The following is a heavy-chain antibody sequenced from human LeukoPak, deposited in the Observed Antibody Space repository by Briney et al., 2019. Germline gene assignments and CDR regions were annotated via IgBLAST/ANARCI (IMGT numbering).Heavy chain of an antibody. J-gene: IGHJ4*02. D-gene: IGHD2-21*02. CDR1: GFTFSTYS. CDR2: IYSGGST. CDR3: ARDCGGDCYSSDY. Sequence: GGSLRLSCAASGFTFSTYSMNWVRQAPGKGLEWVSVIYSGGSTYYADSVKGRFTISRDNSKNTLYLQMNSLRAEDTAVYYCARDCGGDCYSSDYWGQGTLVTVSS. V-gene: IGHV3-66*01.